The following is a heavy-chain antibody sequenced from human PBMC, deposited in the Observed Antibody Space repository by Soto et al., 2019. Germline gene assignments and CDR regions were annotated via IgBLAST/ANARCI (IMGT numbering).Heavy chain of an antibody. J-gene: IGHJ6*02. CDR1: GSTFSNDW. D-gene: IGHD4-4*01. Sequence: EVQLVESGGGLLQPGGSLRLSCAVSGSTFSNDWMHWVRQAPGKGLVWVSHINSDGSSTNYADFVKGRFTIARDNAKNTVYLQMNSLRAEDTAVYYCARDRSYILDVWGQVTMVSVSS. V-gene: IGHV3-74*01. CDR2: INSDGSST. CDR3: ARDRSYILDV.